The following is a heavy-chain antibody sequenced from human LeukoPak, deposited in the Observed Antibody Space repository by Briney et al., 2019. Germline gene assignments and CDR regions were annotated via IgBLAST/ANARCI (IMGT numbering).Heavy chain of an antibody. CDR2: IYYSGST. CDR3: ARAFRYCTNGVCYSGSGALDY. Sequence: SETLSLTCTVSGGSISSGGYYWSSIRPHPGKGLEWSGYIYYSGSTYYNPSLKSRVTISVDTSKNQFSLKLSSVTAADTAVYYCARAFRYCTNGVCYSGSGALDYWGQGTLVTVSS. D-gene: IGHD2-8*01. CDR1: GGSISSGGYY. J-gene: IGHJ4*02. V-gene: IGHV4-31*03.